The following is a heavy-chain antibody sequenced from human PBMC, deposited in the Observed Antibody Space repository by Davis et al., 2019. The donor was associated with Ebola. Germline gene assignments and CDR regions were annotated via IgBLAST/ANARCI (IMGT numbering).Heavy chain of an antibody. V-gene: IGHV4-31*03. CDR2: ISYSGNT. CDR1: GDSIRSTGNY. J-gene: IGHJ4*02. CDR3: ARGNSDYGDFDY. Sequence: SETLSLTCTVSGDSIRSTGNYWTWIRQHPGKGLEWIGYISYSGNTYYNPSLKNRITISLDTSKNQFSLKLTSVTAADTAVYYCARGNSDYGDFDYWGQGTLVTVSS. D-gene: IGHD4-17*01.